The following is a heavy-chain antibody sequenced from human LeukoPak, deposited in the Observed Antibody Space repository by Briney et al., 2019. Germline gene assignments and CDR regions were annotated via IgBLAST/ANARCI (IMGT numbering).Heavy chain of an antibody. CDR2: ISSSSSYI. CDR1: GFTFSSYS. V-gene: IGHV3-21*01. D-gene: IGHD3-9*01. J-gene: IGHJ3*02. CDR3: ARDFYDILTGYPNAFDI. Sequence: GGSLRLSCAASGFTFSSYSMNWVRQAPGKGLEWVSSISSSSSYIYYADSVKGRFTISRDNAKNSLYLQMNSLRAEDTAVYYCARDFYDILTGYPNAFDIWGQGTMVAVSS.